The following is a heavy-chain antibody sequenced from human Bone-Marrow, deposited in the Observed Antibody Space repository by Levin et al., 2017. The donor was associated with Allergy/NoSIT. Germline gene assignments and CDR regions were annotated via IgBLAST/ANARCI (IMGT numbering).Heavy chain of an antibody. V-gene: IGHV3-48*01. CDR3: ARGVPAAGSLIYYGMDV. CDR2: ISSPSTII. Sequence: GGSLRLSCASSGFTFTNYNMNWVRQAPGKGLEWVAYISSPSTIIYYADSVRGRFTISRDNAKNSVYLQMTSLRAEDTAVYYCARGVPAAGSLIYYGMDVWGQGTTVTVSS. J-gene: IGHJ6*02. D-gene: IGHD6-13*01. CDR1: GFTFTNYN.